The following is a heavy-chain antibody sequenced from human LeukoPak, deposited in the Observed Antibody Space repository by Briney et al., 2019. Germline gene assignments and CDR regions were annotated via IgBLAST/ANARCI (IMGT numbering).Heavy chain of an antibody. CDR2: TYYRSKWYN. J-gene: IGHJ3*02. CDR1: GDSVSSNSAA. V-gene: IGHV6-1*01. D-gene: IGHD2-21*02. Sequence: SQTLSLTCAISGDSVSSNSAAWNWIRQSPSRGLEWLGRTYYRSKWYNDYAVSVKSRVTIDPDTSKNQFSLQLNSVTPEDTAVYYCARDTGDWGHDAFDIWGQGTMVTVSS. CDR3: ARDTGDWGHDAFDI.